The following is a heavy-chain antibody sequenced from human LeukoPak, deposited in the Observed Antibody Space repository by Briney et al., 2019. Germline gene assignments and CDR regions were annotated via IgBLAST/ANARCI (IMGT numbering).Heavy chain of an antibody. CDR2: IIPIFGTA. D-gene: IGHD6-19*01. Sequence: ASVKVSCKASGGTFSSYAISWVRQAPGQGLEWMGGIIPIFGTANYAQKFQGRVTITADKSTSTAYMELSSLRSEDTAVYYCASREQWLTSPYYYYMDVWGKGTTVTVSS. CDR1: GGTFSSYA. J-gene: IGHJ6*03. V-gene: IGHV1-69*06. CDR3: ASREQWLTSPYYYYMDV.